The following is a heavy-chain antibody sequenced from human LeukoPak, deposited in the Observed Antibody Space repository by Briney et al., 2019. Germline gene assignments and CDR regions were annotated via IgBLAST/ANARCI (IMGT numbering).Heavy chain of an antibody. CDR1: GYTFRSYE. CDR3: ARGHYGGNRYFDI. V-gene: IGHV1-8*01. D-gene: IGHD4-23*01. Sequence: GASVKVSCKASGYTFRSYEINWVRHAPVQGLEWVGWIHPNSGKTGYAQKFQGRVTMTRDTSTETAFMELSSLKFDDTAIFYCARGHYGGNRYFDIWGQGTLVTVSS. CDR2: IHPNSGKT. J-gene: IGHJ4*02.